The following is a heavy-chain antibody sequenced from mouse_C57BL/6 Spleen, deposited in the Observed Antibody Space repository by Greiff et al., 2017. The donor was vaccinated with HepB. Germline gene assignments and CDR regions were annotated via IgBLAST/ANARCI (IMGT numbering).Heavy chain of an antibody. J-gene: IGHJ1*03. CDR1: GYTFTSYW. CDR3: ARRNYGSSYPWYFDV. Sequence: QVQLKQPGAELVRPGSSVKLSCKASGYTFTSYWMDWVKQRPGQGLEWIGNIYPSDSETHYNQKFKDKATLTVDKSSSTAYMQLSSLTSEDSAVYYCARRNYGSSYPWYFDVWGTGTTVTVSS. D-gene: IGHD1-1*01. V-gene: IGHV1-61*01. CDR2: IYPSDSET.